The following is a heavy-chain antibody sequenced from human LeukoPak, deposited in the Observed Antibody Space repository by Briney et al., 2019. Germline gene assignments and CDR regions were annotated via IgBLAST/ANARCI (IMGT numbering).Heavy chain of an antibody. V-gene: IGHV1-24*01. CDR2: FDPEDGET. J-gene: IGHJ6*03. CDR1: RYTLTELS. Sequence: ASVKVSCKVSRYTLTELSMHWVRQAPGKGLEWMGGFDPEDGETIYAQKFQGRVTMTEDTSTDTAYMELSSLRSEDTAVYYCATVNSSSTVTTLDYYYYYMDVWGKGTTVTVSS. D-gene: IGHD4-11*01. CDR3: ATVNSSSTVTTLDYYYYYMDV.